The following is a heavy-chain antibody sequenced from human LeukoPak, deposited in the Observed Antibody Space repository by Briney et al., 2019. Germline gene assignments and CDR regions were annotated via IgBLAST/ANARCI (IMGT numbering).Heavy chain of an antibody. V-gene: IGHV1-18*01. CDR3: AASYGDYWVSAEYYFDY. CDR2: ISAYNGNT. Sequence: ASVKVSCKASGYTFTSYGISWVRQAPGQGLEWMGWISAYNGNTNYAQKLQGRATMTTDTSTSTAYMELRSLRSDDTAVYYCAASYGDYWVSAEYYFDYWGQGTLVTVSS. J-gene: IGHJ4*02. D-gene: IGHD4-17*01. CDR1: GYTFTSYG.